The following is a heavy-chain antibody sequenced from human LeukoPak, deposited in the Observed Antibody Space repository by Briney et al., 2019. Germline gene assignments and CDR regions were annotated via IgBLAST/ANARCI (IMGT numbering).Heavy chain of an antibody. CDR3: ARLMTYYDISTGSPRQFDY. D-gene: IGHD3-9*01. J-gene: IGHJ4*02. CDR2: IYYSGST. CDR1: GGSIRSYY. Sequence: SETLSLTCTVSGGSIRSYYWSWIRQPPGKGLEWIGYIYYSGSTNYNPSLKSRVTVSVDTSKNQFSLKLSSVTAADTAVYYCARLMTYYDISTGSPRQFDYWGQGTLVTVSS. V-gene: IGHV4-59*01.